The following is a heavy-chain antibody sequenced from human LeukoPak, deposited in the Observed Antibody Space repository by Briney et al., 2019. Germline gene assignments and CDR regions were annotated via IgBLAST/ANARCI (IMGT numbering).Heavy chain of an antibody. Sequence: GGSLRLSCAASGFTFNSYGMHWVRQASGKGLEWLAFISYDGSNTYYADSVKGRFTVSRDDSKSTLYLQMNSLRADDTAVYYCAKDGSSYYYIYYWGQGTLVTVSS. J-gene: IGHJ4*02. V-gene: IGHV3-30*02. CDR3: AKDGSSYYYIYY. CDR1: GFTFNSYG. D-gene: IGHD3-22*01. CDR2: ISYDGSNT.